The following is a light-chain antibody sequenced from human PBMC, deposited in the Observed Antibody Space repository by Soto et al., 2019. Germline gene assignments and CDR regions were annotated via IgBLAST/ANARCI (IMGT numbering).Light chain of an antibody. V-gene: IGKV3-20*01. CDR3: QQYGSSTRT. CDR1: QSVSSNY. CDR2: GAF. Sequence: EIVWTQSPGTLSLSPGERATFSCRASQSVSSNYLAWYQQKPGQAPRLLIYGAFKRATGIPDRFSGSGSGTDFTLTISRMETEDFAVYCCQQYGSSTRTFGQGTKLDIK. J-gene: IGKJ1*01.